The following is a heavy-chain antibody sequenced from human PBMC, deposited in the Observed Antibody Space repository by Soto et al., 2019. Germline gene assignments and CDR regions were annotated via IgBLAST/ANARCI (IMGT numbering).Heavy chain of an antibody. V-gene: IGHV4-34*01. CDR1: GWSFSGYY. D-gene: IGHD6-13*01. CDR3: ARDWREQQLVFVYYYYGKDV. J-gene: IGHJ6*02. Sequence: SETLSLTCAVYGWSFSGYYWSWIRQPPGKGLEWIGEINHSGSTNYNPSLKSRVTISVDTSKNQFSLKLSSVTAADTAVYYCARDWREQQLVFVYYYYGKDVWGQGTTVTVSS. CDR2: INHSGST.